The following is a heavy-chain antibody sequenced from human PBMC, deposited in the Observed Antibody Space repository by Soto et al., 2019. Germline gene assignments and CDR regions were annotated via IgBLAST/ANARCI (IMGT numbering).Heavy chain of an antibody. D-gene: IGHD2-8*01. CDR2: IYYSGST. V-gene: IGHV4-59*01. J-gene: IGHJ4*02. CDR1: GGSISSYY. CDR3: ASARCTNGVCPYYFDY. Sequence: SSETLSLTCTVSGGSISSYYWSWIRQPPGKGLEWIGYIYYSGSTNYNPSLKSRVTISVDTSKNQFSLKLSSVTAADTAVYYCASARCTNGVCPYYFDYWGQGTLVTVSS.